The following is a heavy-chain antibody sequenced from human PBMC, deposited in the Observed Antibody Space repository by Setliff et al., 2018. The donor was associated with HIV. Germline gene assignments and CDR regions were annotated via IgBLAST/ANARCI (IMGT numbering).Heavy chain of an antibody. CDR1: GESFSGYY. D-gene: IGHD2-15*01. CDR2: INHGGST. V-gene: IGHV4-34*01. Sequence: SETLSLTCAVYGESFSGYYWSWIRQPPGKGLEWIGEINHGGSTNYNPSLKGRVTISVDTSKNQFSLKLSSVTAADTAVYYCATALGYCSGGSCCPYYFDYWGQGTLVTVSS. J-gene: IGHJ4*02. CDR3: ATALGYCSGGSCCPYYFDY.